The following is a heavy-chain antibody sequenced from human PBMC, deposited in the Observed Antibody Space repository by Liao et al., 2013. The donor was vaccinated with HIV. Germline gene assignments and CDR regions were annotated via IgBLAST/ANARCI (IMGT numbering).Heavy chain of an antibody. CDR3: ARGSWFDS. Sequence: QVHLQESGPGLVKPSETLSLTCSVSRGSISSFYWNWIRQPAGKGLEWIGHISPTGSTNYNPSLKSRLTMSIDTSRNRFSLNLNSVTAADTAVYYCARGSWFDSWGRGNPGHRLF. V-gene: IGHV4-4*07. CDR1: RGSISSFY. CDR2: ISPTGST. J-gene: IGHJ5*01.